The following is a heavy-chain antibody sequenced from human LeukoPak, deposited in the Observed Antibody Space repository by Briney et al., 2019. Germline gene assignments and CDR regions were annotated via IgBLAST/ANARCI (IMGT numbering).Heavy chain of an antibody. CDR2: INTDGRIT. CDR1: GFSFRYFA. CDR3: TRDGGSFCDFDY. Sequence: GGSLRLSCVGSGFSFRYFAIHWVRQAPGKGLEYVSVINTDGRITYYADSVKGRFTISRDNSKNTVYLQMGSLRGDDMAVYYCTRDGGSFCDFDYWGQGALVTASS. J-gene: IGHJ4*02. D-gene: IGHD1-26*01. V-gene: IGHV3-64*02.